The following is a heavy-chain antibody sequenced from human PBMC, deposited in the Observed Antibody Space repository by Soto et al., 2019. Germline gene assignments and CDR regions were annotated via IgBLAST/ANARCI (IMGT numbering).Heavy chain of an antibody. Sequence: PSETLSLTCAVSGGSFSAYYWNWIRQPPGKWLEWTGEINHSGTTNFNPSLKSRVTISVDTSKNQFSLKLSSVTAADTAVYYCARGPVIVVVSATNGNGMDVWGQGXMVTVYS. D-gene: IGHD2-2*01. J-gene: IGHJ6*02. V-gene: IGHV4-34*01. CDR1: GGSFSAYY. CDR2: INHSGTT. CDR3: ARGPVIVVVSATNGNGMDV.